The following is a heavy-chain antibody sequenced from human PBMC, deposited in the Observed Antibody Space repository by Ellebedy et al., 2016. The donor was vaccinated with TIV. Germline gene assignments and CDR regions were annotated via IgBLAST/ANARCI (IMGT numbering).Heavy chain of an antibody. J-gene: IGHJ2*01. Sequence: GESLKISCAASGFTFNNFDMTWVRQAPGKGLEWVATVNRAGSATFYVDSVKGRFTVSRDNSKNILYLQMSSLGAEDTAMYYGARGYGGTSAYWYFDLWGRGTLVTVSS. CDR1: GFTFNNFD. CDR2: VNRAGSAT. D-gene: IGHD4/OR15-4a*01. V-gene: IGHV3-23*01. CDR3: ARGYGGTSAYWYFDL.